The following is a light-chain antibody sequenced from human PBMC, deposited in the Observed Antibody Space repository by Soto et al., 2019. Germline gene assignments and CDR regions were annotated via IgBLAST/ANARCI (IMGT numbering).Light chain of an antibody. CDR3: QTWVTDNWV. CDR1: SGHSTYA. Sequence: QLVLTQSPSASASLGASVKLTCTLSSGHSTYAIAWHQQQPEKGPRFLMKLKSDGSHSRGDGIPDRFSGSSSGAERYLTISSLQSEDEADYYCQTWVTDNWVFGGGTKLTVL. CDR2: LKSDGSH. J-gene: IGLJ3*02. V-gene: IGLV4-69*01.